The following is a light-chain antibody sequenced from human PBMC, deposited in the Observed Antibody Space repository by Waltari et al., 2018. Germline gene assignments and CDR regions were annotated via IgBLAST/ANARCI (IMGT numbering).Light chain of an antibody. CDR2: YDS. J-gene: IGLJ2*01. CDR1: NNESHS. Sequence: SYVLTPTPSVSLAPGQTASITCWGDNNESHSVHLYPLQPGQSPVFVLFYDSDRPPGIPDRFSGSNSGNTATLTISRVEDEDEADYFCQVWDDSNNSGVFGGGTKLTVL. CDR3: QVWDDSNNSGV. V-gene: IGLV3-21*02.